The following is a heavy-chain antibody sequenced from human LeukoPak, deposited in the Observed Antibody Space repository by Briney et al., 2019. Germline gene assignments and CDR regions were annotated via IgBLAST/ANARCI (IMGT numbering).Heavy chain of an antibody. CDR1: GYTLTELS. J-gene: IGHJ5*02. V-gene: IGHV1-24*01. Sequence: ASVKVSCKVSGYTLTELSMDWVRQAPGKGLEWMGGFDPEDGETIYAQKFQGRVTMTEDTSTGTAYMELSSLRSEDTAVYYCATVPRITMVRGVIWRGFDPWGQGTLVTVSS. CDR2: FDPEDGET. D-gene: IGHD3-10*01. CDR3: ATVPRITMVRGVIWRGFDP.